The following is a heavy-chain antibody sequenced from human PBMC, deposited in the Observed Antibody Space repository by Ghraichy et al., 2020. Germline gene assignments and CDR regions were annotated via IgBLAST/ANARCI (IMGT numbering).Heavy chain of an antibody. CDR1: GFTFSSYS. J-gene: IGHJ3*02. CDR2: IDSSSSYI. CDR3: ARDHDYCSGGHCYPDAFDI. D-gene: IGHD2-15*01. V-gene: IGHV3-21*01. Sequence: GGSLRLSCAASGFTFSSYSMNWVRQTPGKGLEWVSFIDSSSSYIYYADSVKGRFSLSRDNAKNSLYLQMNSLRAEDTALYYCARDHDYCSGGHCYPDAFDIWGQGAMVTVSS.